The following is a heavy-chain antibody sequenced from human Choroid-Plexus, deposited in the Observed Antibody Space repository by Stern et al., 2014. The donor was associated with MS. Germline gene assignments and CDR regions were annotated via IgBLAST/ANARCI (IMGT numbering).Heavy chain of an antibody. CDR1: GFTFGSCA. CDR3: AKDRQYLTYF. J-gene: IGHJ2*01. Sequence: DQLVESGGGVVQPGRPLRLSCVASGFTFGSCAMHWVRQAPGKGLEWVAGVSYDGSNKYYADSVKGRFTISRVNSQNTLYMQMSSLRPEDTAVYYCAKDRQYLTYF. CDR2: VSYDGSNK. D-gene: IGHD2/OR15-2a*01. V-gene: IGHV3-30*18.